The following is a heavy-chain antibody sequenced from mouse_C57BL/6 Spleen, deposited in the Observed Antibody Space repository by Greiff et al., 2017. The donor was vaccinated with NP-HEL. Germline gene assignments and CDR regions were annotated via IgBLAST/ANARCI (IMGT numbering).Heavy chain of an antibody. CDR2: IYPGAGDT. Sequence: QVQLKESGAELVKPGASVKISCKASGYAFSSYWMNWVKQRPGKGLEWIGQIYPGAGDTNYNGKFKGKATLTADKSSSTAYMQLSSLASEDSAVYFCARSWDVYYFDYWGQGTTLTVSS. CDR3: ARSWDVYYFDY. J-gene: IGHJ2*01. V-gene: IGHV1-80*01. D-gene: IGHD4-1*01. CDR1: GYAFSSYW.